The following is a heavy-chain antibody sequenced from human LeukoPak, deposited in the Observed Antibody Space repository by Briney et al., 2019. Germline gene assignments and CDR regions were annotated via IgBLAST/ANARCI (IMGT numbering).Heavy chain of an antibody. J-gene: IGHJ4*02. V-gene: IGHV3-74*01. CDR1: GFTFSTSW. Sequence: PGGSLRLSCAASGFTFSTSWMHWVRHAPGKGLVWVSRIKSDGGSITYADSVKGRFTISRDNAKNTLYLQMNSLRAEDTAVYYCASGHSGLLWWGQGTLVTVSS. CDR3: ASGHSGLLW. D-gene: IGHD5-12*01. CDR2: IKSDGGSI.